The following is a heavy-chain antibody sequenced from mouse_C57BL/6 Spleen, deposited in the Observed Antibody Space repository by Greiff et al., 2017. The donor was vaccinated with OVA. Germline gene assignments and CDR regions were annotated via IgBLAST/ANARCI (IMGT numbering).Heavy chain of an antibody. CDR3: ASYYYGSSYVGYFDV. D-gene: IGHD1-1*01. V-gene: IGHV1-85*01. CDR1: GYTFTSYD. J-gene: IGHJ1*03. Sequence: VQLQQSGPELVKPGASVKLSCKASGYTFTSYDINWVKHRPGQGLEWIGWIYPRDGSTKYNEKFKGKATLTVDTSSSTAYMELHSLTSEDSAVYFCASYYYGSSYVGYFDVWGTGTTVTVSS. CDR2: IYPRDGST.